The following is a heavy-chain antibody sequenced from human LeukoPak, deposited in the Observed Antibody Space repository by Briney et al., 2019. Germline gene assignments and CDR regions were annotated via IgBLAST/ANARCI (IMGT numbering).Heavy chain of an antibody. J-gene: IGHJ5*02. CDR3: ARGATNDFWSGYGWFDP. V-gene: IGHV3-53*05. CDR2: IYSGGST. Sequence: SGGSLRLSCAASGFTVSSNYMSWVRQAPGKGLEWVSVIYSGGSTYYADSVKGRFTISRDNSKNTLYLQMNNLRAEDTAVYSCARGATNDFWSGYGWFDPWGQGTLVTVSS. CDR1: GFTVSSNY. D-gene: IGHD3-3*01.